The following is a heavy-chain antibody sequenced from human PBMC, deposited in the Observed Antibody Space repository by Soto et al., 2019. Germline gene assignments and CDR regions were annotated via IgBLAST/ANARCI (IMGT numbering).Heavy chain of an antibody. CDR2: IKSITDGGTT. J-gene: IGHJ4*02. CDR1: AFSFTNAW. V-gene: IGHV3-15*01. CDR3: STGRSTYGLDS. D-gene: IGHD5-18*01. Sequence: GGSLRLSCVASAFSFTNAWMSWVRQAPGKGLEWVGRIKSITDGGTTDYAAPVKGGFTISRDDSNNTLYLQMNSLKTEDTAVYYCSTGRSTYGLDSWGQGTLVTVSS.